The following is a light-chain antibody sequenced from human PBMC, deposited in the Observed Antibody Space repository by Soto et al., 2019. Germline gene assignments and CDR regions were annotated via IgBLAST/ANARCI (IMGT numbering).Light chain of an antibody. J-gene: IGKJ5*01. CDR3: QQYDNLPRT. Sequence: DIPMTQSPSSLSASVGDRVTITCRASQSIATFLNWYQQKPGKAPKLLIYDASNLETGVPSRFSGSGSGTDFTFTISSLQPEDIATYYCQQYDNLPRTFGQGTRLEIK. V-gene: IGKV1-33*01. CDR2: DAS. CDR1: QSIATF.